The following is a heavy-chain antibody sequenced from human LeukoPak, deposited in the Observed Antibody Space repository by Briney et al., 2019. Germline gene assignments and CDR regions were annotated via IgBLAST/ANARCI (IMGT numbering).Heavy chain of an antibody. J-gene: IGHJ6*02. CDR2: ISAYNGNT. CDR1: GYTFTIYG. Sequence: GASVKVSCKASGYTFTIYGISWVRQAPGQGLEWMGWISAYNGNTNYAQKLQGRVTMTTDTSTSTAYMELRSLRSDDAAVYYCARVFEGGDYGGYYYGMDVWGQGTTVTVSS. V-gene: IGHV1-18*01. CDR3: ARVFEGGDYGGYYYGMDV. D-gene: IGHD4-17*01.